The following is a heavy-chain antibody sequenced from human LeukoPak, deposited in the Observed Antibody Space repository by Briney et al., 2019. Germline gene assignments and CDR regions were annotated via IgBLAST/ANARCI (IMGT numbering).Heavy chain of an antibody. CDR1: GFTFSSYR. CDR2: ISNSSSYI. CDR3: ARDSGGYYDSSGYQSFGY. J-gene: IGHJ4*02. V-gene: IGHV3-21*01. D-gene: IGHD3-22*01. Sequence: GGSLRLSCAASGFTFSSYRMNWVRQAPGKGLEWVSSISNSSSYIYYADSVKGRFTISRDNAKNSLYLQMNSLRAEDTAVYYCARDSGGYYDSSGYQSFGYWGQGTLVTVSP.